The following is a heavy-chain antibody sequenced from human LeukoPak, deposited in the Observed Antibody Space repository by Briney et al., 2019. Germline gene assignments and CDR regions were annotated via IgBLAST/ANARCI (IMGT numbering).Heavy chain of an antibody. J-gene: IGHJ3*02. CDR2: ISSDGTNT. D-gene: IGHD6-25*01. CDR3: ARKGAANTFDI. V-gene: IGHV3-64*01. CDR1: GLTFSNYA. Sequence: GGSLRLSCAASGLTFSNYAMHWVRQAPGKGLEYVSAISSDGTNTYYANFVKGRFTISRDNSKNMLYLQMGSLRAEDMALYYRARKGAANTFDIWGQGTMVTVSS.